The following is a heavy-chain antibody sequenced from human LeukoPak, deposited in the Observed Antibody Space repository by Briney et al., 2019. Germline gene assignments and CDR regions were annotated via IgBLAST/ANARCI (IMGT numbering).Heavy chain of an antibody. V-gene: IGHV3-43*02. CDR1: GFTFDDYA. CDR3: AKILNPHAFDI. D-gene: IGHD1-14*01. Sequence: GGSLRLSCAASGFTFDDYAMHWVRQAPGKGPEWVSYVTANGGGTYYADSVKGRFVISRDNSKNSLYLQMNILRPEDTALYCCAKILNPHAFDIWGQGTMVTVSS. J-gene: IGHJ3*02. CDR2: VTANGGGT.